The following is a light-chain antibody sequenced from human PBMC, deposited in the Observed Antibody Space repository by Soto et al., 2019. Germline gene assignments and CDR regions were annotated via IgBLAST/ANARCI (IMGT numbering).Light chain of an antibody. CDR3: CSYAGDKTYV. CDR1: GSDVRTYNL. J-gene: IGLJ1*01. CDR2: EAS. Sequence: QSFLTQPASVSGSPGQSITISCTVTGSDVRTYNLVSWYQQHPGKVPKLIIYEASKRPSGVSNRFSGSQPGNTASLTVSGLQAEDEADYYCCSYAGDKTYVFGSGTKVTV. V-gene: IGLV2-23*01.